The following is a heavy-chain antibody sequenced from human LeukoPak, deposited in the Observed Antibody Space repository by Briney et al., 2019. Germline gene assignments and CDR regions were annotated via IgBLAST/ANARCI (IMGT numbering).Heavy chain of an antibody. CDR3: GRVVTAINNLDY. D-gene: IGHD2-21*02. V-gene: IGHV1-18*01. J-gene: IGHJ4*02. Sequence: ASVKVSCKASGYTFTSYGISWVRQAPGQGLEWMGWISAYNGNTNYAQNLQGRVTMTTDTSTSTAYMELRSLRSDDTAVYYCGRVVTAINNLDYWGQGTLVTVSS. CDR1: GYTFTSYG. CDR2: ISAYNGNT.